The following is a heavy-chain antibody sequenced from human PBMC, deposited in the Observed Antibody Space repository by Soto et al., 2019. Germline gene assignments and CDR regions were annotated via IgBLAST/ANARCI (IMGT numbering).Heavy chain of an antibody. V-gene: IGHV2-5*02. CDR2: IYWDDDT. CDR1: GFSLSTSGVG. CDR3: AYRRVGVSVYGYDCFDY. J-gene: IGHJ4*02. D-gene: IGHD2-8*02. Sequence: QITLKESGPTLVKPTQTLTLTCTVSGFSLSTSGVGVGWIRQPPGQGLEWLALIYWDDDTSYSPSLKSRLTITKDTSKNHVVVIMTNIDPVDTATYYCAYRRVGVSVYGYDCFDYWGQGSLVTVSS.